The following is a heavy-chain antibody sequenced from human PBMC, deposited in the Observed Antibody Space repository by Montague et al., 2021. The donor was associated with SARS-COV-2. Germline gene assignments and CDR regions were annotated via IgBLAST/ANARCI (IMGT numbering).Heavy chain of an antibody. D-gene: IGHD3-10*01. CDR2: IYYSGST. CDR1: GGSITSYY. CDR3: ARGDGHYFGSGTYPYY. V-gene: IGHV4-59*01. J-gene: IGHJ4*02. Sequence: SETLSLTCTVSGGSITSYYWSWIRQPPGKGLEYIGYIYYSGSTNYNPSLKSRVTMSVDTSKTQFSLKLSSVTAADTAVDYCARGDGHYFGSGTYPYYWGQGTLVTVSS.